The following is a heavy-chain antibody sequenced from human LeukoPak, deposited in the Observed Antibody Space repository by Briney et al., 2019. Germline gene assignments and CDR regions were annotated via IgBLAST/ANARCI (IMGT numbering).Heavy chain of an antibody. CDR2: MNPNSGNT. J-gene: IGHJ6*02. V-gene: IGHV1-8*01. CDR1: GYTFTSYD. D-gene: IGHD6-6*01. CDR3: AIAARTYYYYGMNV. Sequence: EASVKVSCKASGYTFTSYDINWVRQATGQGLEWMGWMNPNSGNTGYAQKFQGRVTMTRNTSISTAYMELSSLRSEDTAAYYCAIAARTYYYYGMNVWGQGTTVTVSS.